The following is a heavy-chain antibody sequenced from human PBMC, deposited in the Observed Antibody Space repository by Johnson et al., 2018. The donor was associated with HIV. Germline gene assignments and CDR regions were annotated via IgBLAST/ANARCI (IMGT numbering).Heavy chain of an antibody. D-gene: IGHD4-17*01. CDR2: IYSGGST. Sequence: VQLVESGGDLVQPGRSLRLSCAASGFTFSTYAMHWVRQAPGKGLEWVSVIYSGGSTYYADSVKGRFTISRDNAKNSLYLQMISLRAEDTAVYFCARAPPAPYGDYGAFDIWGQGTMVTVSS. CDR1: GFTFSTYA. J-gene: IGHJ3*02. V-gene: IGHV3-NL1*01. CDR3: ARAPPAPYGDYGAFDI.